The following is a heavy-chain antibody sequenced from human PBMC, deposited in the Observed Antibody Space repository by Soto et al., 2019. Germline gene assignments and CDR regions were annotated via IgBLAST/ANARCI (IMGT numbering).Heavy chain of an antibody. V-gene: IGHV3-48*01. Sequence: GGSLRLSCAASGFTFSSYSMNWVRQAPGKGLEWVSYISSSTIYYADSVKGRFTISRDNAKNSLYLQVNSLRAEDTAVYYCARDPIYFDYWGQGTLVTVSS. CDR1: GFTFSSYS. J-gene: IGHJ4*02. CDR2: ISSSTI. CDR3: ARDPIYFDY.